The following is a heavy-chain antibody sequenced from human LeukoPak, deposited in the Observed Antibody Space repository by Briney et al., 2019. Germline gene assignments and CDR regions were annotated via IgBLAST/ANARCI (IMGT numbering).Heavy chain of an antibody. J-gene: IGHJ5*02. Sequence: ASVKVSCKTSGYTFREYGITWVRQAPGQGLEWMGWIRNDNGNREYAQKIQGRVTMTRDTSTSTAYMELRSLISDDTAVYYCARVTMVTTSPWSWCPKKIGQEVTWHDPWGQGTLVTVSS. CDR1: GYTFREYG. D-gene: IGHD4/OR15-4a*01. CDR3: ARVTMVTTSPWSWCPKKIGQEVTWHDP. V-gene: IGHV1-18*01. CDR2: IRNDNGNR.